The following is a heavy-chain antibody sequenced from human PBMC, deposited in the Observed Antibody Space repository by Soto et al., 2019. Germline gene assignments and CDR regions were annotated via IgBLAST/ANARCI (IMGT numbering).Heavy chain of an antibody. CDR1: GGSFSGYY. CDR2: INHSGST. Sequence: PSETLSLTCAVYGGSFSGYYWSWIRQPPGKGLEWIGEINHSGSTNYNPSLKSQVTISVDTSKNQFSLKLSSLTAADTAVYYCAREIPRDGYNFGSGGMDVWGQGTTVTVSS. V-gene: IGHV4-34*01. CDR3: AREIPRDGYNFGSGGMDV. D-gene: IGHD5-12*01. J-gene: IGHJ6*02.